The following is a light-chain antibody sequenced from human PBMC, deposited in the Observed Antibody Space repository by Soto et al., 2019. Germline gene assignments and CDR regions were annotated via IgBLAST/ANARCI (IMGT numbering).Light chain of an antibody. CDR2: AAS. J-gene: IGKJ4*01. CDR1: QSISSY. CDR3: QRSFSTPLT. Sequence: DIQMTQSPSSLSASVGDRVTITCRASQSISSYLHWYQQKPGKAPKLLIYAASSLRSGVPSRFSGSGSGTDFPLTISSLQPEEFATYYCQRSFSTPLTFGGGTKLEIK. V-gene: IGKV1-39*01.